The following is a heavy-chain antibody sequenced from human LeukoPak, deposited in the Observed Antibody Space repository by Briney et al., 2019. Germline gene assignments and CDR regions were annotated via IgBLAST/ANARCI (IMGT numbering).Heavy chain of an antibody. CDR2: IKSKTDGGKT. V-gene: IGHV3-15*01. Sequence: GGSVRLSCAACGFTFSNAWMSGVRQAPGKAREWGGRIKSKTDGGKTDYHAHVKGRLTISRDDSKNKLYLQMNSLKTEDTAVYYCTTATRYGSGIYYWGQGTLVTVSS. CDR1: GFTFSNAW. CDR3: TTATRYGSGIYY. D-gene: IGHD3-10*01. J-gene: IGHJ4*02.